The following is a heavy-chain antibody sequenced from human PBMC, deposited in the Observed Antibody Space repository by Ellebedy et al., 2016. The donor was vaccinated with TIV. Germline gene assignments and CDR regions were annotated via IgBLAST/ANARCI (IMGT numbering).Heavy chain of an antibody. CDR3: ARGGTFSHGLWYFDY. CDR2: INHSGNT. D-gene: IGHD2-21*01. CDR1: GGSFSGYY. V-gene: IGHV4-34*01. J-gene: IGHJ4*02. Sequence: GSLRLSCAVYGGSFSGYYWSWIRQPPGKGLEWIGEINHSGNTNYNQSLKSRVTISVDTSKNQFSLNLNSVTAADTAAYYCARGGTFSHGLWYFDYWGQGTLVTVSS.